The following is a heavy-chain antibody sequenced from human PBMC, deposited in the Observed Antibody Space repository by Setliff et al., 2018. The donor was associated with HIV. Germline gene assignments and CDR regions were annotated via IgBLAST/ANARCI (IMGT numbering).Heavy chain of an antibody. CDR3: ARRGKTENSYVLNWFDP. CDR1: GGSIGSSDYY. CDR2: IFYTGRT. D-gene: IGHD5-18*01. V-gene: IGHV4-39*07. Sequence: PSETLSLTCTVSGGSIGSSDYYWGWIRQPPGKGREWIGSIFYTGRTTYNPSLRSRVTISLDTSKTQFSLSLTSVTAADTAMYYCARRGKTENSYVLNWFDPCGQGILVTVSS. J-gene: IGHJ5*02.